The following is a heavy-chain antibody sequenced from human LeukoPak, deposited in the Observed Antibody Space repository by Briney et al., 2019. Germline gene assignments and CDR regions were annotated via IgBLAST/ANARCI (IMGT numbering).Heavy chain of an antibody. CDR1: GGSLCNYY. CDR2: INHSGST. J-gene: IGHJ2*01. CDR3: ARVPPFIRTSVFFDL. D-gene: IGHD2-8*01. Sequence: KPSETLSLTCGVYGGSLCNYYWSWIRQPPGKGWEWWGEINHSGSTNRNPSLKSRVTMSIDTSKNQFSLNLSSVTAADTAMYYCARVPPFIRTSVFFDLWGRGTLVTVSS. V-gene: IGHV4-34*01.